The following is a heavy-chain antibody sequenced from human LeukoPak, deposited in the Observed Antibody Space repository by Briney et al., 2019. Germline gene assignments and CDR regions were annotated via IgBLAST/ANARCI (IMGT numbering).Heavy chain of an antibody. J-gene: IGHJ6*02. D-gene: IGHD6-25*01. V-gene: IGHV1-8*01. CDR2: MNPKSGNT. CDR3: ARRSSAQRPPRTMDV. CDR1: GYTFTSYD. Sequence: GASVKVSCKASGYTFTSYDINWVRQAPGQGLEWMGWMNPKSGNTGYAQKFQGRVTMTRNTSISTAYMELSSLRSEDTAVYYCARRSSAQRPPRTMDVWGQGTTVTVSS.